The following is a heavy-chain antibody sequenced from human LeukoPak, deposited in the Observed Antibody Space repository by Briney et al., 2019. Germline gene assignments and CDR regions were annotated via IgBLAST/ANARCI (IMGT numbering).Heavy chain of an antibody. Sequence: GGSLRLSCAASGFTFSTSSMSWVRQAPGKGLAWVSSISGSGGSTYYADSVKGRFTISRDNSRNTLFLRMNSLKADDTAVYYCAKGGGGVLASWGQGTLVTVSS. CDR1: GFTFSTSS. D-gene: IGHD3-16*01. V-gene: IGHV3-23*01. CDR3: AKGGGGVLAS. CDR2: ISGSGGST. J-gene: IGHJ4*02.